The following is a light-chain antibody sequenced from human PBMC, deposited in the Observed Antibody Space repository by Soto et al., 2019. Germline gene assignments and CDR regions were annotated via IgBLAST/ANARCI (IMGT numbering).Light chain of an antibody. CDR3: HHYGNSPPFT. Sequence: EIVLTQSPGTLSLSPGERATLSCRASQSVSSSYLAWYQQKPGQAPRLLIYGASSRATGIPDRFSGSGSGTAFTLTISRLEPEDFAVYFCHHYGNSPPFTFGQGTKVEIK. V-gene: IGKV3-20*01. CDR2: GAS. CDR1: QSVSSSY. J-gene: IGKJ2*01.